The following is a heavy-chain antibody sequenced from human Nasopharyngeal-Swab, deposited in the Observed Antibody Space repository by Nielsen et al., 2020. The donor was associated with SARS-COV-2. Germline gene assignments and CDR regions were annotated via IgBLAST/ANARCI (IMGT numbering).Heavy chain of an antibody. Sequence: GESLKISCAASGFTFGYYAMSWVHQAPGKGLEWVSSIRGGGAGTFYADSVQGRFTISRDNSRNTVHLQMNSLRDEDTAIYYCARDWGPGYSNTWHYLDYWGQGTLVTVSS. CDR1: GFTFGYYA. J-gene: IGHJ4*02. CDR3: ARDWGPGYSNTWHYLDY. CDR2: IRGGGAGT. V-gene: IGHV3-23*01. D-gene: IGHD6-13*01.